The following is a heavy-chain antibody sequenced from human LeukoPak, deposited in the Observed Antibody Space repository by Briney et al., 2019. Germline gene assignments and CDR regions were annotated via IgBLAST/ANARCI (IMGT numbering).Heavy chain of an antibody. CDR1: GFTFSSYW. Sequence: GGSLRLSCAASGFTFSSYWMPWVRQAPGKGLVWVSRITSDGSITVYADSVKGRFTISRDNAMNTLFLQMNSLRAEDTAVYYCARDGDSTVDFDYWGQGSLVTVSS. CDR3: ARDGDSTVDFDY. J-gene: IGHJ4*02. D-gene: IGHD4-23*01. V-gene: IGHV3-74*01. CDR2: ITSDGSIT.